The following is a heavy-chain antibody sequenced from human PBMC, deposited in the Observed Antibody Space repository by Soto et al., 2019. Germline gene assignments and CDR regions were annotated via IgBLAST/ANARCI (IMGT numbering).Heavy chain of an antibody. J-gene: IGHJ4*02. D-gene: IGHD3-10*01. CDR3: ARVGSFGPGFGLDY. CDR1: GGSISSYY. Sequence: SETLSLTCTVSGGSISSYYWSWIRQPPGKGLEWIGYIYYSGSTNYNPSLKSRVTISVDTSKNQFSLKLSSVTAADTAVYYCARVGSFGPGFGLDYWGQGTLVTVSS. V-gene: IGHV4-59*01. CDR2: IYYSGST.